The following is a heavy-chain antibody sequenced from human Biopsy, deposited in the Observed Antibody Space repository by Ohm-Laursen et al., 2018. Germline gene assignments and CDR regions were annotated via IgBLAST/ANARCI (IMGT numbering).Heavy chain of an antibody. V-gene: IGHV3-74*01. CDR1: GFTVTSNY. CDR3: ARGGFFAYSTFDP. D-gene: IGHD4-11*01. Sequence: SLRLSCTASGFTVTSNYMTWVRQAPGKGLLWVSRIKRDGTTTDYAESVKGRFTISRDNAKNTLYLQMNSLRAEDTAVYYCARGGFFAYSTFDPWGQGTLVTVSS. CDR2: IKRDGTTT. J-gene: IGHJ5*02.